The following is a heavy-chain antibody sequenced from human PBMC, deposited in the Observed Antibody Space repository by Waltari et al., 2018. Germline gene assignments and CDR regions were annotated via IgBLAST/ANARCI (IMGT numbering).Heavy chain of an antibody. Sequence: QVQLVQSGAEVKKPGSSVKVSCKASAGTFSSYAISWVRQAPGQGLEWMGRIIPSFSTANYAQKFQGRVTITADESTSTAYMELSSLRSEDTAVYYCARDMTTVTNLGYWGQGTLVTVSS. V-gene: IGHV1-69*15. CDR2: IIPSFSTA. CDR1: AGTFSSYA. J-gene: IGHJ4*02. CDR3: ARDMTTVTNLGY. D-gene: IGHD4-17*01.